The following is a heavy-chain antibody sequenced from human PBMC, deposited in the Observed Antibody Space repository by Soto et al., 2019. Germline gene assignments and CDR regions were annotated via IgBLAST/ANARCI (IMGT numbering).Heavy chain of an antibody. Sequence: QVQLVQSGAEVKKPGSSVRVSCKSSGGVFSSFGLSWVRQAPGQGLEWMGGIIPIFGSANYAQKFQGRVTITADDSTSTVYMELSSLRSEDTALYYCARGRGNSAVITTFDYWGQGERVTVS. CDR1: GGVFSSFG. CDR3: ARGRGNSAVITTFDY. D-gene: IGHD3-16*01. CDR2: IIPIFGSA. V-gene: IGHV1-69*01. J-gene: IGHJ4*02.